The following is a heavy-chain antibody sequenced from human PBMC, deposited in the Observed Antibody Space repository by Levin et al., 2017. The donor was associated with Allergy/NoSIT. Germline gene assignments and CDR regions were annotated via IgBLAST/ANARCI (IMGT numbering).Heavy chain of an antibody. Sequence: ASVKVSCKASGYTFTSYYMHWVRQAPGQGLEWMGIINPSGGSTSYAQKFQGRVTMTRDTSTSTVYMELSSLRSEDTAVYYCAISGYDVFGIDYWGQGTLVTVSS. D-gene: IGHD5-12*01. CDR1: GYTFTSYY. CDR3: AISGYDVFGIDY. V-gene: IGHV1-46*03. CDR2: INPSGGST. J-gene: IGHJ4*02.